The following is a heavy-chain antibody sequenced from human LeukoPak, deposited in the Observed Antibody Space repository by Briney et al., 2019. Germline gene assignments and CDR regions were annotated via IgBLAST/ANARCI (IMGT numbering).Heavy chain of an antibody. D-gene: IGHD3-22*01. CDR2: INHSGST. Sequence: SETLSLTCAVYGGSFSGYYWSWIRQPPGKGLEWIGEINHSGSTNYNPSLKSRVTISVDTSKNQFSLKLSSVTAADTAVYYCARGPYYYDSSGYYYWGYYYYYMDVGGKGTTVTVSS. V-gene: IGHV4-34*01. CDR3: ARGPYYYDSSGYYYWGYYYYYMDV. CDR1: GGSFSGYY. J-gene: IGHJ6*03.